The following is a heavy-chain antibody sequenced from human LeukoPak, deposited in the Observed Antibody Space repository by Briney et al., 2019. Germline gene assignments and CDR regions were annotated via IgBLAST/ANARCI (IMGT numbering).Heavy chain of an antibody. Sequence: PSETLSLTCTVSGGSISSYYWGWVRQPPGKGLEWIGEINHSGSTNYNPSLKSRVTISVDTSKNQFSLKLSSVTAADTAVYYCARGRGYIAAAGRKGNWFDPWGQGTLVTVSS. D-gene: IGHD6-13*01. CDR1: GGSISSYY. J-gene: IGHJ5*02. CDR3: ARGRGYIAAAGRKGNWFDP. V-gene: IGHV4-34*01. CDR2: INHSGST.